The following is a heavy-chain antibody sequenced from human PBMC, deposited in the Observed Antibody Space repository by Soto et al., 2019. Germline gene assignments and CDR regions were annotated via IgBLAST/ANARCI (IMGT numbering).Heavy chain of an antibody. J-gene: IGHJ4*02. CDR3: ARGAYPPGGGDY. V-gene: IGHV1-8*01. D-gene: IGHD3-10*01. CDR2: MNPNSGNT. Sequence: QVQLVQSGAEVKKPGASVKVSCKASGYTFTSYDINWVRQATGQGLEWMGWMNPNSGNTGYAQKFQGRVTMTRNTSKSTSYMERSSLRFEDTAVYYWARGAYPPGGGDYWGQGTLVTVSS. CDR1: GYTFTSYD.